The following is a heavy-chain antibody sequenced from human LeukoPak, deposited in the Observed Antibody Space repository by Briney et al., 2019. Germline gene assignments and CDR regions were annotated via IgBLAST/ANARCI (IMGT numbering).Heavy chain of an antibody. CDR3: ARPYCSGGSCRNWFDP. CDR2: IYYSGST. Sequence: SETLSLTCTVSGGSISSYYWSWIRQPPGKGLEWIGYIYYSGSTNYNPSLKSRVTISVDTSKNQFSLKLSSVTAADTAVYYCARPYCSGGSCRNWFDPWGQGTLVTVSS. D-gene: IGHD2-15*01. CDR1: GGSISSYY. J-gene: IGHJ5*02. V-gene: IGHV4-59*12.